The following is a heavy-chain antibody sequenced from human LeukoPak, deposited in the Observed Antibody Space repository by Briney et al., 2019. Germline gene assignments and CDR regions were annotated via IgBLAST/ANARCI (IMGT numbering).Heavy chain of an antibody. D-gene: IGHD3-9*01. CDR1: GFTFSDHY. Sequence: GGSLRLCCAASGFTFSDHYMDWVRQAPGKGLEWVGRITNKATSYTTEYAASVKGRFTISRDDSKNSLYLQMDSLKTEDSAVYYCTRCEQRYYDIWGQGTLVTVSS. V-gene: IGHV3-72*01. CDR3: TRCEQRYYDI. CDR2: ITNKATSYTT. J-gene: IGHJ4*02.